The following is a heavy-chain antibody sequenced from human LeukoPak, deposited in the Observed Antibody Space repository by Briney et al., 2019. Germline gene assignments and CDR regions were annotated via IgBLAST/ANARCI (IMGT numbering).Heavy chain of an antibody. CDR1: GLTFSSHS. CDR3: AELGITMIGGV. CDR2: IRSSSRTT. Sequence: PGGSLRPSCAASGLTFSSHSMNWVRQAPGKGLEWVSHIRSSSRTTYYADSVKGRFTISRDNAKNSLYLQMNSLRAEDTAVYYCAELGITMIGGVWGKGTTVTISS. D-gene: IGHD3-10*02. V-gene: IGHV3-48*04. J-gene: IGHJ6*04.